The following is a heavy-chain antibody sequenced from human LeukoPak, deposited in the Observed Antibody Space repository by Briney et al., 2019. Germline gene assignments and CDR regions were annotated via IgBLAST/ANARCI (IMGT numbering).Heavy chain of an antibody. CDR2: IYSDGVT. Sequence: GGSLRLSCAASGFAVSSNYMSWVRQAPGEGLEWVSVIYSDGVTYYADSVKGRFSISRDNSKNTLYLQMNSLRAEDTAVYYCAKHWYGSARLDYWGQGTLVTVSS. CDR1: GFAVSSNY. V-gene: IGHV3-53*01. CDR3: AKHWYGSARLDY. D-gene: IGHD3-10*01. J-gene: IGHJ4*02.